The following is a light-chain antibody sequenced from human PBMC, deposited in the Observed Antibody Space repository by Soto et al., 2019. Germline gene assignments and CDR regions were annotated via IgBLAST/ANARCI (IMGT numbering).Light chain of an antibody. CDR3: QQDSSWPLT. Sequence: EIVMTQSPATLSVSPGERVTLSCRASQDIRSSLAWYQQKPGQAPRLLIYGASIRATGVPATFSGSGSGTEFTHSISSLQSEHLGVYYCQQDSSWPLTFGGGTKVEIK. J-gene: IGKJ4*01. CDR1: QDIRSS. CDR2: GAS. V-gene: IGKV3-15*01.